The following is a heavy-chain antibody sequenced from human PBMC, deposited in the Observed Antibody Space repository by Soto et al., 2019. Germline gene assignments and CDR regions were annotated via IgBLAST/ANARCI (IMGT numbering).Heavy chain of an antibody. CDR2: NNNRGDT. CDR1: GASICSNGYS. Sequence: PSETLSLTCAVSGASICSNGYSWTWIRQHPGKGLEWIGTNNNRGDTYYNPSLKSRLTISIDTSKNHFSLRLNAVTAADTAIDYCARGGSGWKALNWFDPWGQGTMVTVSS. J-gene: IGHJ5*02. CDR3: ARGGSGWKALNWFDP. D-gene: IGHD6-19*01. V-gene: IGHV4-31*11.